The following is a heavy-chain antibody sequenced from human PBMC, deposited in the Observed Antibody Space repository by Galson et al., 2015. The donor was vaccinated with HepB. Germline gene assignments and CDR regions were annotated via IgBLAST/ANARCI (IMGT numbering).Heavy chain of an antibody. CDR1: GFTFSAVG. Sequence: SLRLSCAAYGFTFSAVGMHWVRQAPGKGLEWVAVIWFDGSQKYYADSVKGRFTISRDNSKNTLDLQMIGLRAEDTGLYFCATDGGHGYPVYWGQGTLVTVSS. CDR3: ATDGGHGYPVY. CDR2: IWFDGSQK. J-gene: IGHJ4*02. D-gene: IGHD5-24*01. V-gene: IGHV3-33*03.